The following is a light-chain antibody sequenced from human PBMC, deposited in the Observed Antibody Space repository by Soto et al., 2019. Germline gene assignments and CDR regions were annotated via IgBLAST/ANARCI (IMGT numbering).Light chain of an antibody. CDR3: RSYTAFTTYV. J-gene: IGLJ1*01. Sequence: QSALTQPASVSGSPGQSITISCTGTNSDVGAYSYVSWYQQYPGKAPKLLIYDVGARPSGISDRFSGSKSGNTASLTISGLQAEDEADYYCRSYTAFTTYVFGSGTKRTVL. CDR2: DVG. V-gene: IGLV2-14*03. CDR1: NSDVGAYSY.